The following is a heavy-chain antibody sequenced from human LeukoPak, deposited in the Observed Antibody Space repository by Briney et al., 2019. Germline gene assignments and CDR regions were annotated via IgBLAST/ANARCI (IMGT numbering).Heavy chain of an antibody. CDR1: GGSISSSSYY. CDR2: IYFSGST. J-gene: IGHJ4*02. D-gene: IGHD3-10*01. CDR3: ARNYVSGLNHFGY. Sequence: SETLSLTCTVSGGSISSSSYYWGWIRQPPGKGLEWIGSIYFSGSTYYNPSLKSRVTISVDTSKNQFSLKLSSVTAADTAMYYCARNYVSGLNHFGYWGQGTLVTVSS. V-gene: IGHV4-39*01.